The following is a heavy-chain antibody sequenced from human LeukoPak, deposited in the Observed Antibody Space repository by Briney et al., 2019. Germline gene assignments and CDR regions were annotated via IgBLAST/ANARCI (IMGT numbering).Heavy chain of an antibody. Sequence: SETLSLTCAVSGGPISSGGYSWSWIRQPPGKGLEWIGYIYHSGSTYYNPSLKSRVTIPVDRSKNQFSLKLSSVTAADTAVYYCARERVTMVRGLSGMDVWGQGTTVTVSS. CDR1: GGPISSGGYS. CDR3: ARERVTMVRGLSGMDV. J-gene: IGHJ6*02. D-gene: IGHD3-10*01. V-gene: IGHV4-30-2*01. CDR2: IYHSGST.